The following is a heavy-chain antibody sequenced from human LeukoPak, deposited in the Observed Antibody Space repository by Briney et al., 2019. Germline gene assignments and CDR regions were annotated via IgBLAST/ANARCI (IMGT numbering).Heavy chain of an antibody. CDR3: ARTPPKGDIDY. CDR2: MSASSGNT. V-gene: IGHV1-8*01. J-gene: IGHJ4*02. Sequence: SVKVSCKASGYTFTSYDINWVRQATGQGLEWLGWMSASSGNTGYAQKFQGRVSMTRATSISTAYLELSSLTFEDTAVYYCARTPPKGDIDYWGQGTLVTVSS. D-gene: IGHD2-21*02. CDR1: GYTFTSYD.